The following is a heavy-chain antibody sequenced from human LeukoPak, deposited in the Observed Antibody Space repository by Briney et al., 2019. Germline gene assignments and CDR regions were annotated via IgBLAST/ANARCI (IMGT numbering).Heavy chain of an antibody. CDR3: ARGSGDGYNHFDY. V-gene: IGHV4-59*01. D-gene: IGHD5-24*01. J-gene: IGHJ4*02. CDR1: GGSITSYH. CDR2: IYYSGST. Sequence: PSETLSLTCTLSGGSITSYHWSWLRQPPGKGLEWIGYIYYSGSTNYNPSLTSRVTISVDTSKNQFSLNLRSVTAADTAVYYCARGSGDGYNHFDYWGQGTLVTVSS.